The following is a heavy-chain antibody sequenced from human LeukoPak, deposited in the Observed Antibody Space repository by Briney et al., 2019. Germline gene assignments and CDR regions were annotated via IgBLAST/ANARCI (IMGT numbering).Heavy chain of an antibody. J-gene: IGHJ3*02. CDR1: GGSISSGSYY. Sequence: SETLSLTCTVSGGSISSGSYYWNWIRQPAGKGLEWIGRIYTSGTTNYNPSLKSRVTISVDTSKNQPALKLNSVTAADTAVYYCALYYHGSDPRRAFDIWGQGTMVTVSS. D-gene: IGHD3-10*01. CDR2: IYTSGTT. CDR3: ALYYHGSDPRRAFDI. V-gene: IGHV4-61*02.